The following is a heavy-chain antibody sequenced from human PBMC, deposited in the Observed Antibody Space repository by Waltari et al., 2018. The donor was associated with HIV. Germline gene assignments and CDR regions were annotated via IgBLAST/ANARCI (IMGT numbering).Heavy chain of an antibody. J-gene: IGHJ4*02. V-gene: IGHV3-48*01. D-gene: IGHD6-19*01. Sequence: EVQLVESGGGLVQPGGSLRLSCAASGFTFSSYIMNWFRQAPGKGLEWVSYISSSSSTIYYADSVKGRFTISRDNAKNSLYLQMNSLRAEDTAVYYCARGSGGWSFDYWGQGTLVTVSS. CDR1: GFTFSSYI. CDR2: ISSSSSTI. CDR3: ARGSGGWSFDY.